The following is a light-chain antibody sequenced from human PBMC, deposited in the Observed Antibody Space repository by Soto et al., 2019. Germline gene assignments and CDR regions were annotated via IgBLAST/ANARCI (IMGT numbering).Light chain of an antibody. Sequence: AIQMTQSPSSLSASVGDRVTITCRASQGIRDDLNWYQQKPGKAPKLLIYAASSLQSGVPSRFSASGSGTDFTLTISSLQPEDFTAYYRLQYYTYPYTFGQGTKVEIK. CDR2: AAS. CDR3: LQYYTYPYT. J-gene: IGKJ2*01. V-gene: IGKV1-6*01. CDR1: QGIRDD.